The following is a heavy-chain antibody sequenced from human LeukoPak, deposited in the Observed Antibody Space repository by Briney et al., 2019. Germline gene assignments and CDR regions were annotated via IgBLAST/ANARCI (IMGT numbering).Heavy chain of an antibody. CDR1: GFTFSSYG. CDR2: IWYDGSNK. J-gene: IGHJ4*02. CDR3: ARGPCGGDCYAFDY. Sequence: GRSLRLSCAASGFTFSSYGMHWVRQAPGKGLEWVAVIWYDGSNKYYADSVKGRFTISRDNSKNTLYLQMNSLRAEDTAVYYCARGPCGGDCYAFDYWGQGTLVTVSS. D-gene: IGHD2-21*02. V-gene: IGHV3-33*01.